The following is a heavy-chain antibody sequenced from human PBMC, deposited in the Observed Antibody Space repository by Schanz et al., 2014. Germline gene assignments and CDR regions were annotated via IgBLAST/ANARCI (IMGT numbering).Heavy chain of an antibody. CDR3: ARDQSPYTNSSDVRYFDY. D-gene: IGHD6-6*01. J-gene: IGHJ4*02. CDR2: IISILGIP. CDR1: GGTFSSYT. V-gene: IGHV1-69*04. Sequence: QVQLVQSGPEVEKPGASVKVSCKTSGGTFSSYTISWVRQAPGQGLEWMGRIISILGIPNYAQKLQGRVTMTADTSTSTAYMDLRSLRSDDTAVYYCARDQSPYTNSSDVRYFDYWGQGSLVTVSS.